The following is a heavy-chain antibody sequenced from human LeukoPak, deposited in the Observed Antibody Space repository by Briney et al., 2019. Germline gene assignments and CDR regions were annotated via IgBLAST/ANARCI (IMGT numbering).Heavy chain of an antibody. CDR1: GFTFNRYW. V-gene: IGHV3-74*01. Sequence: GGSLRLSCVASGFTFNRYWMHWVRQAPGRGLVWVSRIRSDGSSTNYADSVKGRFTISRDNANNSLFLQMNSLRAEDTAVYYCARSYGGNSANWYFDLWGRGTLVTVSS. CDR3: ARSYGGNSANWYFDL. CDR2: IRSDGSST. J-gene: IGHJ2*01. D-gene: IGHD4-23*01.